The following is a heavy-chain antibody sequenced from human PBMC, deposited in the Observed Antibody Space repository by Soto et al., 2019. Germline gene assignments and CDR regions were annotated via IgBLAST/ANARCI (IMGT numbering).Heavy chain of an antibody. V-gene: IGHV4-39*01. CDR1: GGSITSSSYY. Sequence: QLHLRESGPGLVKPSETLSLTGTVPGGSITSSSYYWGWTRQPPGKGLEGIGRIYYSGSTYYNPSLKSRVTISVDTSKNQFSLKLSSVTAADTAVYYCATQEVGGSYVYTFEPWGQGTLVTVSS. J-gene: IGHJ5*02. D-gene: IGHD1-26*01. CDR2: IYYSGST. CDR3: ATQEVGGSYVYTFEP.